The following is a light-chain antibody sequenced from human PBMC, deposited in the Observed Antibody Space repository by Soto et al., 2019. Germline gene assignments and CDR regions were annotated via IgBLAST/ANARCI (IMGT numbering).Light chain of an antibody. CDR1: QSVSSN. CDR2: GAS. Sequence: EILMTQSPATLSVSPGERATLSCRASQSVSSNLAWYQQKPGQAPRLLIYGASTRATGIPARFSGSGSGTDFTLTISRLEPEDFAVYYCQQYKTFGQGTKVDIK. J-gene: IGKJ1*01. CDR3: QQYKT. V-gene: IGKV3-15*01.